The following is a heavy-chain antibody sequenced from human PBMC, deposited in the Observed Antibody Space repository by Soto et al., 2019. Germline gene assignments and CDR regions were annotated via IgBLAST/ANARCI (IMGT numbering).Heavy chain of an antibody. CDR3: ARDRDFWSGIYGMDA. CDR1: CYSMSSVYY. J-gene: IGHJ6*04. Sequence: LTCAVCCYSMSSVYYCGFIRHPPVKGLDCIGSIYHSGSTYYNPPLKSRVTISVDTSKNQFSLKLSSVTAADTAVYYCARDRDFWSGIYGMDARGKGHTVPVS. D-gene: IGHD3-3*01. V-gene: IGHV4-38-2*02. CDR2: IYHSGST.